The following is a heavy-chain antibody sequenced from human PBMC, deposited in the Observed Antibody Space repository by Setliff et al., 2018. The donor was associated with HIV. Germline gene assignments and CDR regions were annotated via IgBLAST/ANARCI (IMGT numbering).Heavy chain of an antibody. J-gene: IGHJ3*02. CDR2: IYPYDSDT. CDR1: GYSFTNYW. V-gene: IGHV5-51*06. CDR3: ARRPYYDSWSGHQAFDI. Sequence: GESLKISCKTSGYSFTNYWVGWVRQMPGKGLEWMGIIYPYDSDTRYSPSFQGQVIISADKSISTAYVQWSGLKASDTAMYYCARRPYYDSWSGHQAFDIWGQGTMVTVSS. D-gene: IGHD3-3*01.